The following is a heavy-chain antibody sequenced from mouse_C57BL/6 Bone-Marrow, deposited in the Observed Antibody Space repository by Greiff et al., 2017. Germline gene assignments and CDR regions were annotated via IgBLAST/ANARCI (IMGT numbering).Heavy chain of an antibody. CDR2: IDPENGDT. V-gene: IGHV14-4*01. CDR1: GFNIKDDY. J-gene: IGHJ3*01. Sequence: VQLQQSGAELVRPGASVKLSCTASGFNIKDDYMHWVKQRPEQGLEWIGWIDPENGDTEYASKFQGKATITADTSSNTAYLQLSSLTSEDTAVYYCTTGGNFSLYAYWGQGTVVTVTA. CDR3: TTGGNFSLYAY. D-gene: IGHD2-1*01.